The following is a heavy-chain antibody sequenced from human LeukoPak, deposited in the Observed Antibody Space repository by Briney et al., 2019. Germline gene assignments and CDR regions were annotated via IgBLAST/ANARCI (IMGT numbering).Heavy chain of an antibody. J-gene: IGHJ4*02. D-gene: IGHD4-11*01. Sequence: ASVKVSCKASGYTFTASYIHWGRQVLEQGLEWMGWINHNSGGTNYAQKFQGRVTMTRDTSISTAYMELSRLRSDDTAVHYCARDAIVRDYSYSDYWGQGTLVTVSS. CDR2: INHNSGGT. CDR3: ARDAIVRDYSYSDY. V-gene: IGHV1-2*02. CDR1: GYTFTASY.